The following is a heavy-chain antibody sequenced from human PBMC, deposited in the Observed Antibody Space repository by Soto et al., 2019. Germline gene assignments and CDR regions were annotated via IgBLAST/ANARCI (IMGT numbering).Heavy chain of an antibody. Sequence: GGSLRLSCAASGFTFSSCGMHWVRQAPGKGLEWVAVISYDGSNKYYADSVKGRFTISRDNSKNTLYLQMNSLRAEDTAVYYCAKDASGYDNFFDYWGQGTLVTVSS. J-gene: IGHJ4*02. CDR1: GFTFSSCG. CDR2: ISYDGSNK. D-gene: IGHD5-12*01. CDR3: AKDASGYDNFFDY. V-gene: IGHV3-30*18.